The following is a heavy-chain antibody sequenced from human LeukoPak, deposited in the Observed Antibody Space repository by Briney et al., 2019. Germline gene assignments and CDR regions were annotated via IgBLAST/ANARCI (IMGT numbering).Heavy chain of an antibody. Sequence: PGGSLRLSCAASEFTFSSYGMHWVRQAPGKGLEWVAFIRYDGSNKYYADSVKGRFTISRDNSKNTLYLQMNSLRAEDTAVYYCAKLREWELPDLFDYWGQGTLVTVSS. CDR2: IRYDGSNK. D-gene: IGHD1-26*01. CDR3: AKLREWELPDLFDY. CDR1: EFTFSSYG. J-gene: IGHJ4*02. V-gene: IGHV3-30*02.